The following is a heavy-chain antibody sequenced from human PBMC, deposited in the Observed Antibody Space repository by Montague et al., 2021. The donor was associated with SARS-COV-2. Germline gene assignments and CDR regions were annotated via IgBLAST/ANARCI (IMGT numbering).Heavy chain of an antibody. CDR2: IYYTGST. CDR1: GGSISRSY. V-gene: IGHV4-59*08. CDR3: ARHMSDFSKSICHTYYYYGWDV. D-gene: IGHD3-3*01. Sequence: SETLSLTCTVSGGSISRSYWSWIRQPPGKGLEWIGYIYYTGSTDYNPSLKSRVTISVDTSKNQISLKLISVTAADTAVYFCARHMSDFSKSICHTYYYYGWDVWGQGTTVTVSS. J-gene: IGHJ6*02.